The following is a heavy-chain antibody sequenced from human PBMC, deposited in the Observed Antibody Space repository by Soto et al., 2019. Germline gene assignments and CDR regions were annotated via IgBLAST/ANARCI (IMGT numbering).Heavy chain of an antibody. CDR1: GDSSISGPYY. CDR3: ARGLSPAFRGLFYFDS. CDR2: IHYTGSA. V-gene: IGHV4-30-4*01. J-gene: IGHJ4*02. D-gene: IGHD3-16*01. Sequence: QVQLQESGPGLVKPSQTLALTCTVSGDSSISGPYYWSWIRQLPGKGLEYIGYIHYTGSAYHNPSLKSRLNISIDTNKAQFSLMLPSVTAAGTGVYFWARGLSPAFRGLFYFDSWGQGTLVTVSS.